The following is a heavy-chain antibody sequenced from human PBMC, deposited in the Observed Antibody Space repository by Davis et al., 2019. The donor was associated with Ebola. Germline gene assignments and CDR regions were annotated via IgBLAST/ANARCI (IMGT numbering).Heavy chain of an antibody. CDR2: ISGSGGST. V-gene: IGHV3-23*01. D-gene: IGHD3-22*01. J-gene: IGHJ6*03. CDR1: GFTFSSYA. CDR3: AKASRRYYDSSGYSYYYYYMDV. Sequence: GESLKISCAASGFTFSSYAMSWVRQAPGKGLEWVSAISGSGGSTYYADSVKGRFTISRDNSKNTLYLKMNSLRAEDTAVYYCAKASRRYYDSSGYSYYYYYMDVWGKGTTVTVSS.